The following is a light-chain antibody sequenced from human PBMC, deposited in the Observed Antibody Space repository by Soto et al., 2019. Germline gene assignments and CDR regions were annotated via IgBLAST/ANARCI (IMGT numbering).Light chain of an antibody. V-gene: IGLV9-49*01. CDR2: LGTGGILG. J-gene: IGLJ2*01. Sequence: QLVLTQPPSASASLGASVTLTCTLSSGYSNYKVDWYQQRPRKGPRFVMRLGTGGILGSKGDGIPDRFSVLGSGLNHYLTIKNIQEEDESDYYCGADHGSGSNFVVVFGGGTKLTVL. CDR3: GADHGSGSNFVVV. CDR1: SGYSNYK.